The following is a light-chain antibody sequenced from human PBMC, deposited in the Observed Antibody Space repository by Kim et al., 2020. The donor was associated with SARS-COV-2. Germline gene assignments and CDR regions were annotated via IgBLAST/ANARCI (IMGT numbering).Light chain of an antibody. CDR3: MQGAHWPYT. CDR2: RVS. J-gene: IGKJ2*01. V-gene: IGKV2-30*01. Sequence: DVVMTQSPLSLPVTLGQPASISCRSSQSLVYSDGNTYLSWFQQRPGQSPRRLFYRVSDRDSGVPDRFSVSGSGTDFTLKISRVEAEDVGLYYCMQGAHWPYTFGQGTKVDIK. CDR1: QSLVYSDGNTY.